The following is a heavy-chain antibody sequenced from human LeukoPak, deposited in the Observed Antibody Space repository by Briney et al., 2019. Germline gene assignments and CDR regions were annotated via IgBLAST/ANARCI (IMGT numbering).Heavy chain of an antibody. D-gene: IGHD5-18*01. CDR3: ARDPEYTYGYFDY. V-gene: IGHV3-23*01. Sequence: PGGSLRLSCAASEFTFSNYAMGWVRQAPGKGLEWVSAISGNGGGAYYADSVKGRFTISRDNSKNTLYLDMKSLRAEDTAIYYCARDPEYTYGYFDYWGQGTQVTVSS. CDR2: ISGNGGGA. CDR1: EFTFSNYA. J-gene: IGHJ4*02.